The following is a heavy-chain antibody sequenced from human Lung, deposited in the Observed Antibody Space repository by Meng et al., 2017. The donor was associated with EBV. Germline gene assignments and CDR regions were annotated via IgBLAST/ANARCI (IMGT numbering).Heavy chain of an antibody. V-gene: IGHV4-34*09. CDR3: ARGPGLRWERTTDY. Sequence: QGQLQESGPGLVKPSQTLSLTCAVYGGSFSGYYWSWIRQPPGKGLEWIGEINHSGSTNYNPSLKSRVTISVDTSKNQFSLKLSSVTAADTAVYYCARGPGLRWERTTDYWGQGTLVTVSS. D-gene: IGHD4-23*01. CDR1: GGSFSGYY. J-gene: IGHJ4*02. CDR2: INHSGST.